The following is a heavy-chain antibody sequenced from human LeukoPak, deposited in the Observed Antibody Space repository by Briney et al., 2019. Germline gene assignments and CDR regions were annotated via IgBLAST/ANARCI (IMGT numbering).Heavy chain of an antibody. Sequence: PGESLRLSCAASRFTFSNYGMHWVRQPPGKGQEWGAVIWYDGSNKYYVDSVKGRFTISRDNSKNTLYLQMNSLRVEDTAVYYCARDVRSWYFDLWGRGTLVTVSS. CDR2: IWYDGSNK. CDR1: RFTFSNYG. J-gene: IGHJ2*01. V-gene: IGHV3-33*01. CDR3: ARDVRSWYFDL.